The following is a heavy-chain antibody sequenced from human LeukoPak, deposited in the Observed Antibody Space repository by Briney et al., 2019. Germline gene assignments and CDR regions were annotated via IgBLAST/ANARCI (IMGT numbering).Heavy chain of an antibody. V-gene: IGHV4-59*08. J-gene: IGHJ5*02. Sequence: PSETLSLTFTVSGASIRTYDWSWFRQPPGKGREWIGYIYYSGITTYNPALKSRVPISVDTYKNQFSLKVSSVTAADTAVYYCARRGDYRSGYDFGWFDPWGQGTLVTVSS. D-gene: IGHD5-12*01. CDR2: IYYSGIT. CDR3: ARRGDYRSGYDFGWFDP. CDR1: GASIRTYD.